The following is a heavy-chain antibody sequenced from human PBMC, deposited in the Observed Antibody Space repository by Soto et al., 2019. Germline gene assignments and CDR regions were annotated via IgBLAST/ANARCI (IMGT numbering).Heavy chain of an antibody. CDR1: GFTFSSYG. Sequence: LRLSCAASGFTFSSYGMHWVRQAPGKGLEWVAVIWYDGSNKYYADSVKGRFTISRDNSKNTLYLQMNSLRAEDTAVYYCASTKGHYYYGMDVWGQGTTVTVSS. J-gene: IGHJ6*02. V-gene: IGHV3-33*01. CDR3: ASTKGHYYYGMDV. D-gene: IGHD2-8*01. CDR2: IWYDGSNK.